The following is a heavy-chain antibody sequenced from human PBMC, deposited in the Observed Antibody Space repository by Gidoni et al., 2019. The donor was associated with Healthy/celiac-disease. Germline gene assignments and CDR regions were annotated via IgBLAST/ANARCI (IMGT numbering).Heavy chain of an antibody. D-gene: IGHD3-22*01. CDR1: GGPVSSGSYS. J-gene: IGHJ2*01. V-gene: IGHV4-61*01. CDR2: IYYSGST. Sequence: QVQLQESGPGMVTPSETLSLTCPVSGGPVSSGSYSWSWIRQPPGKGLGWIGSIYYSGSTNYNPSLKSRVTISVDTSKNQFSLKLSSVTAADTAVYYCARDIHYYDSSGYYYSWYFDLWGRGTLVTVSS. CDR3: ARDIHYYDSSGYYYSWYFDL.